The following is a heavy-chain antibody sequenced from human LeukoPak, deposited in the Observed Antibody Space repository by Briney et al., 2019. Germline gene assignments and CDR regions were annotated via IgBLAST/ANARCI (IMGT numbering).Heavy chain of an antibody. CDR3: ARVYTVMAYFDY. Sequence: GGSLRLSCAASGFTFSSYAMSWVRQAPGKGLEWVSSMSGSDDNTYDADSVKGRFTISRDNSKNTLYLQMNSLRAEDTAVYYCARVYTVMAYFDYWGQGTLVTVSS. D-gene: IGHD5-18*01. CDR2: MSGSDDNT. CDR1: GFTFSSYA. V-gene: IGHV3-23*01. J-gene: IGHJ4*02.